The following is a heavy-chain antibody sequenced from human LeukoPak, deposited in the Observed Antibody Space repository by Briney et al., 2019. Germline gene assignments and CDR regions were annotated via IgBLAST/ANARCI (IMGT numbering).Heavy chain of an antibody. V-gene: IGHV3-7*01. CDR1: GFTLSSYW. CDR2: IKQDGSEK. D-gene: IGHD6-13*01. J-gene: IGHJ5*02. Sequence: GGSLRLSCAASGFTLSSYWMSGVRQAPGKGLEWVANIKQDGSEKYYVDSVKGRFTISRDNAKNSLYLQMNSLRAEDTAVYYCAREGSSWYWNWFDPWGQGTLVTVSS. CDR3: AREGSSWYWNWFDP.